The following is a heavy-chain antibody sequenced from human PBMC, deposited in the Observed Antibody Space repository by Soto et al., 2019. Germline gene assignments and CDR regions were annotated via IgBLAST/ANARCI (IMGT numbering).Heavy chain of an antibody. CDR2: IYYSGST. D-gene: IGHD3-10*01. CDR1: GGSISSGGYY. J-gene: IGHJ5*02. CDR3: ARVLITMVRGVILGWFDP. Sequence: QVQLQESGPGLVKPSQTLSLTCTVSGGSISSGGYYWSWIRQHPGKGLEWIGYIYYSGSTYYNPSLKMRVTISVDTSKNQFSLMLSAVTAADTAVYYCARVLITMVRGVILGWFDPWGQGTLVTVSS. V-gene: IGHV4-31*03.